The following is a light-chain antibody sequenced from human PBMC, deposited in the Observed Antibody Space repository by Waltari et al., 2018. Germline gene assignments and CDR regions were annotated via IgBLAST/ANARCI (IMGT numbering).Light chain of an antibody. J-gene: IGKJ4*01. V-gene: IGKV1-5*03. CDR3: QHYYSYPLT. CDR1: QRLSSW. CDR2: KAS. Sequence: DIQMTQSPSTLSASVGDRVTITCRASQRLSSWLAWYQQKPGKPPKILIYKASSLESGVPSRFSGSGSGTEFTLTINSLQPDDFATYYCQHYYSYPLTFGGGTKVEIK.